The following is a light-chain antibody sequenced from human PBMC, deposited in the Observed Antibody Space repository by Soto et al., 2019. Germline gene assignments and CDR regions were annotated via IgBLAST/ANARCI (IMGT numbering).Light chain of an antibody. CDR2: DAS. Sequence: EIWLTQSPGTLSLSPGERATLSCRASQSVSSYLAWYQQKPGQAPRLLIYDASNRATGIPARFSGSGSGTDFTLTISSLEPEDFAVYYCQQRSNWPWTFGQGTKVDIK. J-gene: IGKJ1*01. CDR1: QSVSSY. V-gene: IGKV3-11*01. CDR3: QQRSNWPWT.